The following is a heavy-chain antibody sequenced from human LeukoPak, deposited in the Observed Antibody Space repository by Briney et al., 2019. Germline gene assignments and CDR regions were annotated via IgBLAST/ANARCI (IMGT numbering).Heavy chain of an antibody. V-gene: IGHV4-34*01. CDR2: INHSGST. Sequence: PSETLSLTCAVYGGSFSGYYWSWIRQPPGKGLEWIGEINHSGSTNYNPSLKSRVTISVDTSKNQFSLKLSSVTAADTAVYYCARGLGYYDSSGPFVYWGQGTLVTVSS. CDR3: ARGLGYYDSSGPFVY. D-gene: IGHD3-22*01. J-gene: IGHJ4*02. CDR1: GGSFSGYY.